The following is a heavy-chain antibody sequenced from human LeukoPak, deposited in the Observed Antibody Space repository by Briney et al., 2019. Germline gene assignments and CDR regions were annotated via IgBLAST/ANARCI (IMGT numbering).Heavy chain of an antibody. CDR3: AKDIQLSA. J-gene: IGHJ3*01. V-gene: IGHV3-23*01. CDR1: GFNFNDAA. CDR2: IDSSGRNT. D-gene: IGHD5-24*01. Sequence: GGSLRLSCAASGFNFNDAAMTWVRQAPGKGLEWVSLIDSSGRNTYYTDSVRGRFTISRDNSKKTLSLQMNSLRVEDTAIYYCAKDIQLSAWGLGTMVTVSS.